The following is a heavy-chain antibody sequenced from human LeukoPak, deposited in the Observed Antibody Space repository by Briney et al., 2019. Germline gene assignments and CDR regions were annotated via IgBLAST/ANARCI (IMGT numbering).Heavy chain of an antibody. Sequence: GGSLRLSCAVSGFTFSSYGMHWVRQAPGKGLELVAVISYDGSNKYYADSVKGRFTISRDNSKNTLYLQMNSLRAEDTAVYYCAKDLRTFSNIVVVPAAHYWGQGTLVTVSS. CDR1: GFTFSSYG. CDR2: ISYDGSNK. CDR3: AKDLRTFSNIVVVPAAHY. J-gene: IGHJ4*02. D-gene: IGHD2-2*01. V-gene: IGHV3-30*18.